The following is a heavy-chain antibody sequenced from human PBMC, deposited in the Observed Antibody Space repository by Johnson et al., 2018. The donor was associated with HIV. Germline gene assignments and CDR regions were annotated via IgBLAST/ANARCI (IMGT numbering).Heavy chain of an antibody. CDR1: GFTFSNYA. CDR2: INGGGGIT. J-gene: IGHJ3*02. CDR3: ARGFDAFDI. V-gene: IGHV3-23*04. Sequence: VQLVESGGGLVQPGGSLRLSCAASGFTFSNYAMSWVRQAPGKGLEWVSTINGGGGITYYADSVKGRFTISRDNSKNTLYLQMNSLRVEDTAVYYCARGFDAFDIWGQGTCVTVSS.